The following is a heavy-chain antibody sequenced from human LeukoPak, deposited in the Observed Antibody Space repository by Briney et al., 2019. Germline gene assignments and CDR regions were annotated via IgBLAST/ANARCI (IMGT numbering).Heavy chain of an antibody. CDR2: ISAYNGNT. D-gene: IGHD3-22*01. CDR3: ATFPLYYYDSSGYYSMGSPFDY. Sequence: ASVKVSCKASGYTFTGYGISWVRQAPGQGLEWMGWISAYNGNTNYAQKLQGRVTMTTDTSTSTAYMELRSLRSDDTAVYYCATFPLYYYDSSGYYSMGSPFDYWGQGTLVTVSS. V-gene: IGHV1-18*01. J-gene: IGHJ4*02. CDR1: GYTFTGYG.